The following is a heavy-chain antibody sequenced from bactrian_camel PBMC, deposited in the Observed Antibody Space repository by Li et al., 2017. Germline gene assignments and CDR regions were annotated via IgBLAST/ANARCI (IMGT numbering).Heavy chain of an antibody. Sequence: QLVESGGGLVQPGGSLRLSCAASGVTFSRYWMYWVRQAPGKEREGVASIYRGDRFGRYFADSVKGRFTISRDNADNTVYLQMNSLTPEDTAMYYCAAGETAPCNLQQWRYRFWAKGTQVTVS. CDR2: IYRGDRFGR. V-gene: IGHV3S25*01. D-gene: IGHD2*01. CDR1: GVTFSRYW. J-gene: IGHJ4*01.